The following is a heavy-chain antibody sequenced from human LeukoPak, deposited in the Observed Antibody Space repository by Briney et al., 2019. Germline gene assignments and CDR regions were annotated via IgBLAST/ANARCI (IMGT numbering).Heavy chain of an antibody. D-gene: IGHD6-13*01. CDR2: ISYDGSNK. CDR1: GFTFSSYA. CDR3: ARDPAATRALEFYFDY. V-gene: IGHV3-30-3*01. J-gene: IGHJ4*02. Sequence: PGGSLRLSCAASGFTFSSYAMSWVRQAPGKGLEWVAVISYDGSNKYYADSVKGRFTISRDNSKNTLYLQMNSLRAEDTAVYYCARDPAATRALEFYFDYWGQGTLVTVSS.